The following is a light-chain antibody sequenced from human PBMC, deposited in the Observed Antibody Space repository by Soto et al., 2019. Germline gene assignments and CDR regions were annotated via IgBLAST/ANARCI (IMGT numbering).Light chain of an antibody. CDR1: QSVYSN. Sequence: EIVMTQSPATLSVSPGERVTLSCRASQSVYSNLAWYQQKPGQAPRLLIHGSFTRATGIPARFSGSGSGTECTLTISSLQSEDFAVYYCQQFNQWPLTFGGGTKVEIK. CDR3: QQFNQWPLT. CDR2: GSF. V-gene: IGKV3-15*01. J-gene: IGKJ4*01.